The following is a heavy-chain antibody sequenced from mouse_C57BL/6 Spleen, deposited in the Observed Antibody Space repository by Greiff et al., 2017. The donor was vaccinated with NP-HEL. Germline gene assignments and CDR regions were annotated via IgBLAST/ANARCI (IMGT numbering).Heavy chain of an antibody. J-gene: IGHJ3*01. CDR1: GYTFTSYW. D-gene: IGHD2-4*01. Sequence: VQLQQSGAELAKPGASVKLSCKASGYTFTSYWMHWVNQRPGQGLEWIGYINPSSGYTKYNQKFKDKATLTADKSSSTAYMQLSSLSYEDSAVYDWAKNPYDYGMPWFAYWGQETLVTVSA. CDR2: INPSSGYT. CDR3: AKNPYDYGMPWFAY. V-gene: IGHV1-7*01.